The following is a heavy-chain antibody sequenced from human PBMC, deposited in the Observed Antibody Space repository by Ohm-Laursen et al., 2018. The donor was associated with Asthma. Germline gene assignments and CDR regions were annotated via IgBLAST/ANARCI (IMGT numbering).Heavy chain of an antibody. Sequence: QTLSLTCAVYGGSFSGYYWSWIRQPPGKGLEWIGYIYYSGSTYYNPSLKSRVTISVDTSKNQFSLKLSSVTAADTAVYYCARSDHRGAFDIWGQGTMVTVSS. J-gene: IGHJ3*02. CDR1: GGSFSGYY. V-gene: IGHV4-30-4*08. D-gene: IGHD3-10*01. CDR3: ARSDHRGAFDI. CDR2: IYYSGST.